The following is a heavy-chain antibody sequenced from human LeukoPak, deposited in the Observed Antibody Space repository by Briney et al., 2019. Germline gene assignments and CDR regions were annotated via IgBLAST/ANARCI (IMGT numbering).Heavy chain of an antibody. V-gene: IGHV1-2*06. Sequence: GASVKVSCKASGYTFTGYYMHWVRQAPGQGLEWMGRINPNSGGTNYAQKFQGRVTMTRDTSISTAYMELSRLRSDDTAVYYCARAPKAGDYYDSKPPGDWGQGTLVTVSS. D-gene: IGHD3-22*01. CDR1: GYTFTGYY. CDR2: INPNSGGT. CDR3: ARAPKAGDYYDSKPPGD. J-gene: IGHJ4*02.